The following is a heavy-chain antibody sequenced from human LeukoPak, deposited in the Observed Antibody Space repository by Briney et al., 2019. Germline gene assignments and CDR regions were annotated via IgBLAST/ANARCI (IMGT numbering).Heavy chain of an antibody. Sequence: PGGSLRLSCAASGFTFSNFGMNWVRQAPGKGLEWVSIITSGVGITYYADSVKGRFTISRDNAKNSLYLQMNSLRDEDTAVYYCARDASDTSAHYYFDYWGQGTLVTVSS. CDR2: ITSGVGIT. CDR3: ARDASDTSAHYYFDY. V-gene: IGHV3-48*02. J-gene: IGHJ4*02. D-gene: IGHD3-22*01. CDR1: GFTFSNFG.